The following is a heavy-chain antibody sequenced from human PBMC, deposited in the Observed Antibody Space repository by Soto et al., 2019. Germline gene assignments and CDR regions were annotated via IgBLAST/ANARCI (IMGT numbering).Heavy chain of an antibody. CDR3: AKVNYDYVWGSPPDY. CDR2: ISWNSGSI. V-gene: IGHV3-9*01. CDR1: GFTFDDYA. J-gene: IGHJ4*02. D-gene: IGHD3-16*01. Sequence: DVQLVESGGGLVQPGRSLRLSCAASGFTFDDYAMHWVRQAPGKGLEWVSGISWNSGSIGYADSVKGRFTISRDNAKNSLYLQMNSLRAEDTALYYCAKVNYDYVWGSPPDYWGQGTLVTVSS.